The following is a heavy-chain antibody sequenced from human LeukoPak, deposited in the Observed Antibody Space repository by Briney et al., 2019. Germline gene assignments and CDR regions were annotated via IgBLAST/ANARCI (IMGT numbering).Heavy chain of an antibody. CDR1: GFTFSSHG. CDR2: IWYDGSNK. J-gene: IGHJ3*01. CDR3: ARDAPYGPDAFDL. Sequence: GGSLRLSFAASGFTFSSHGMPWVRQAPGKVLERVAVIWYDGSNKYYADSVKGRFTISRDNSKNTLSLQMNSLRAEDTAVYYCARDAPYGPDAFDLWGQGTMVTVSS. V-gene: IGHV3-33*01. D-gene: IGHD3-10*01.